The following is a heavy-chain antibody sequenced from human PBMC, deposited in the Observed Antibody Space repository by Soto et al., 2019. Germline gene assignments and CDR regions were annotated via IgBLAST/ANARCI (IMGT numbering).Heavy chain of an antibody. D-gene: IGHD3-10*01. CDR1: GYTFTSYG. CDR3: ARSYGSGSYTPLDMDV. V-gene: IGHV1-18*04. CDR2: ISAYNGNT. Sequence: ASVKVSCKASGYTFTSYGISWVRQAPGQGLGWMGWISAYNGNTNYAQKLQGRVTMTTDTSTSTAYMELRSLRSDDTAVYYCARSYGSGSYTPLDMDVWGQGTTVTVSS. J-gene: IGHJ6*02.